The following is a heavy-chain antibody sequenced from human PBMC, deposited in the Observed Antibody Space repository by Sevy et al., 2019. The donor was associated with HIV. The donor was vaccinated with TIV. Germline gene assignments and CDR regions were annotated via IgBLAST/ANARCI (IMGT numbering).Heavy chain of an antibody. CDR2: IQYDGSYK. D-gene: IGHD2-21*01. CDR3: VKEGGGEGGDH. Sequence: GGSLRLSCAASGFSYSSYGMHWVRQAPGKGLEWVAYIQYDGSYKDYANSVKGRFTISRDNSKNTLDLQMNSLRVEDTAVYYCVKEGGGEGGDHWGQGTLVTVSS. J-gene: IGHJ4*02. V-gene: IGHV3-30*02. CDR1: GFSYSSYG.